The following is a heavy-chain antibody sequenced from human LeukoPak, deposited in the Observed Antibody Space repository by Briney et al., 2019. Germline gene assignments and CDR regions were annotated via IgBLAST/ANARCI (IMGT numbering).Heavy chain of an antibody. CDR3: ARDLFNFGNL. D-gene: IGHD1-14*01. CDR2: ISSSGSTI. J-gene: IGHJ4*02. CDR1: GFTFSSYE. Sequence: PGGSLRLSCAASGFTFSSYEMNWVRQAPGKGLEWVSYISSSGSTIYYADSVKGRFTISRDAAKNSLYLQMNSLRAEDTAVYYCARDLFNFGNLWGQGTLVTVSS. V-gene: IGHV3-48*03.